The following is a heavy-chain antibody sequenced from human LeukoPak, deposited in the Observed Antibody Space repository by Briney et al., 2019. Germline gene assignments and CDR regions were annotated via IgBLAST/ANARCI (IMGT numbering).Heavy chain of an antibody. D-gene: IGHD1-26*01. V-gene: IGHV3-7*01. CDR1: GFTFSNYW. J-gene: IGHJ6*03. CDR2: IKQDGSEK. Sequence: GGSLRLSCAASGFTFSNYWMNWVRQAPGKGLEWVANIKQDGSEKYYVDSVKGRFTISRDNAKNSLYLQMNSLRAEDTAVYYCAKIEGELGVEYYYYMDVWGKGTTVTISS. CDR3: AKIEGELGVEYYYYMDV.